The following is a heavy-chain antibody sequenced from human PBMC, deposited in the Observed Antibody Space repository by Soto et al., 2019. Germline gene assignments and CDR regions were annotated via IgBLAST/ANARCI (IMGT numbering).Heavy chain of an antibody. CDR2: NFYRGSN. J-gene: IGHJ6*03. CDR1: GYSISSSNW. V-gene: IGHV4-28*01. CDR3: ARTLGVATEGDYYYYYYMDF. Sequence: QVQLQESGPGLVKPSDTLSLTCDVSGYSISSSNWWGWILQPPGKGLEWLGSNFYRGSNYYNPSLQSRSTMSVETSKNQYSMKPSSVSGVDTAVYYCARTLGVATEGDYYYYYYMDFCGKGTTVTASS. D-gene: IGHD5-12*01.